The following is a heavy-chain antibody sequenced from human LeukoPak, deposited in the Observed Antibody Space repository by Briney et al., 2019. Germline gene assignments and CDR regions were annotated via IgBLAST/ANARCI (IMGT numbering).Heavy chain of an antibody. CDR1: GDSMNGLS. CDR3: ARGLRVCFSSYYFDY. CDR2: IYDTGNT. D-gene: IGHD6-6*01. V-gene: IGHV4-59*11. Sequence: PSGTLSLTCTVSGDSMNGLSWSWIRQSPGKGLEWVAYIYDTGNTNTSSSLKSRVTLSVDTSKKQFSLRLSSVTAADTAVYYCARGLRVCFSSYYFDYWGQGTLVTVSS. J-gene: IGHJ4*02.